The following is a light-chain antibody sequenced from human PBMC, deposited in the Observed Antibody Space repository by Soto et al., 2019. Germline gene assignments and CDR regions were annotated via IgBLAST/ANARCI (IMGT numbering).Light chain of an antibody. CDR1: QSISSW. CDR2: DAS. V-gene: IGKV1-5*01. J-gene: IGKJ1*01. CDR3: QQYNSFST. Sequence: DIQMTQSPSTLSASVGDRVTITCRASQSISSWLAWYQQKPGKAPKLLIYDASTLEGGVPSRFSGSGSGTEFTLTISSLQPDDCVTYYCQQYNSFSTFGQGTKVEIK.